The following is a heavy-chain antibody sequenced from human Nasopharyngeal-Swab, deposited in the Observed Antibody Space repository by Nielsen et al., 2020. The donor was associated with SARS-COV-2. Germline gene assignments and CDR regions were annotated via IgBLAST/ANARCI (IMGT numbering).Heavy chain of an antibody. V-gene: IGHV1-18*01. Sequence: ASVKVSCKASGYTFTSYGISWVRQAPGQGLEWMGWISAYNGNTNYAQKLQGRVTMTTDTSTSTAYTELRSLRSDDTAVYYCARGGYLGYCTGGVCWENGMDVWGQGTTVTVSS. CDR2: ISAYNGNT. D-gene: IGHD2-8*02. J-gene: IGHJ6*02. CDR1: GYTFTSYG. CDR3: ARGGYLGYCTGGVCWENGMDV.